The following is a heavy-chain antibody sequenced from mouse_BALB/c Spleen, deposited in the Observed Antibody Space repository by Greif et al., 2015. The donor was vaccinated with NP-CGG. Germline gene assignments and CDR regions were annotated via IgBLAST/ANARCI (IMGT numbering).Heavy chain of an antibody. Sequence: VQLQQSGAELVRPGALVKLSCKASGFNIKDYYMHWVKQRPEQGLEWIGWIDPENGNTIYDPKFQGKASITADTSSNTAYLQLSSLTSEDTAVYYCATITTVVDYWGQGTTLTVSS. CDR2: IDPENGNT. J-gene: IGHJ2*01. D-gene: IGHD1-1*01. V-gene: IGHV14-1*02. CDR3: ATITTVVDY. CDR1: GFNIKDYY.